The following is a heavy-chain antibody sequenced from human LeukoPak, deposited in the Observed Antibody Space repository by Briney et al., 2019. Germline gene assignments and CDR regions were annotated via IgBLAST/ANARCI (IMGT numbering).Heavy chain of an antibody. CDR1: GFTFSSYA. CDR3: AKAAYGSGSYFLDY. V-gene: IGHV3-23*01. J-gene: IGHJ4*02. Sequence: PGGSLRLSCAASGFTFSSYAMSWVRQAPGKGLEWVSAISGSGGSTYYADSVKGRFTISRDNSKNTLYLQMNSLRAEDTVVYYCAKAAYGSGSYFLDYWGQGTLVTVSS. CDR2: ISGSGGST. D-gene: IGHD3-10*01.